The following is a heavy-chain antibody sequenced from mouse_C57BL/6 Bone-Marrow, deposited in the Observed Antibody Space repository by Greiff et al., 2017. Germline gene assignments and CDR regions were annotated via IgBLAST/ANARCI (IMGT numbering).Heavy chain of an antibody. Sequence: VTLMESGAELVRPGTSVKMFCTASGYTFPNYWLGWAKQRPGHGLEWIGDIYPGGGYTNSNEKFKGKVTLTAAKSSSTAYMQFSSLTSEDSAIYYCARSSPYAMDYWGQGTSVTVSS. D-gene: IGHD1-1*01. CDR2: IYPGGGYT. J-gene: IGHJ4*01. V-gene: IGHV1-63*01. CDR3: ARSSPYAMDY. CDR1: GYTFPNYW.